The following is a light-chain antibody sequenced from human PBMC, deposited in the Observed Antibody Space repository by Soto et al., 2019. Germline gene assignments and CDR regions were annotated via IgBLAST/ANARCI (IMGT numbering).Light chain of an antibody. Sequence: QSALTQPASVSGTPGQSITLSCTGTRSDVGGYNYVSWYQQHPGKAPKLMIYDVSNRPSGVSNRFSGSKSGNTASLTISGLQAEDEAHYYCSSYTSSSTPLYVFGTGTKLTVL. V-gene: IGLV2-14*01. CDR1: RSDVGGYNY. CDR2: DVS. J-gene: IGLJ1*01. CDR3: SSYTSSSTPLYV.